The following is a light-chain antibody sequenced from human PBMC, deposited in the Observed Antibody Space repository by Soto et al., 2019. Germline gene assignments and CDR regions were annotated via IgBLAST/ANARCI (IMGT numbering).Light chain of an antibody. CDR1: QSVRSSY. CDR2: GAS. J-gene: IGKJ1*01. CDR3: QQYGSSAWT. Sequence: EIVLTQSPGTVSLSPGERATLSCRASQSVRSSYLAWYQQKPGQAPRLLIYGASNRAIGIPDRFSGSGSGTDFTLTISRLEPEDFAVYYCQQYGSSAWTFGQGTKVEIK. V-gene: IGKV3-20*01.